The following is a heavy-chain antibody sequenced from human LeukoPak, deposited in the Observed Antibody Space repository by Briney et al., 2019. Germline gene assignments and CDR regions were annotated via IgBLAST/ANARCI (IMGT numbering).Heavy chain of an antibody. CDR1: GFTFSSYG. J-gene: IGHJ6*03. CDR3: ASVDLRLVVPASKAPGYYYYMDV. D-gene: IGHD2-2*01. Sequence: GGTLRLSCAASGFTFSSYGMSWVRQAPGKGLEWVSAISGSGGSTYYADSVKGRFTISRDNSKNTLYLQMNSLRAEDTAVYYCASVDLRLVVPASKAPGYYYYMDVWGKGTTVTISS. CDR2: ISGSGGST. V-gene: IGHV3-23*01.